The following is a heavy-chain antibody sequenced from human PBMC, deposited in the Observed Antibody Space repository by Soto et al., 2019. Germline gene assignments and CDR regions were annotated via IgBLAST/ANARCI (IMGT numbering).Heavy chain of an antibody. D-gene: IGHD3-9*01. J-gene: IGHJ3*02. Sequence: VKVSCKASGYTFTGYYMHWVRQAPGKGLEWMGGFDPEVGETIYAQKFQGRVTMTEDTSTDTAYMELSSLRSEDTAVYYCATDGGVRYFDWPDAFDIWGQGTMVTVSS. CDR3: ATDGGVRYFDWPDAFDI. CDR1: GYTFTGYY. V-gene: IGHV1-24*01. CDR2: FDPEVGET.